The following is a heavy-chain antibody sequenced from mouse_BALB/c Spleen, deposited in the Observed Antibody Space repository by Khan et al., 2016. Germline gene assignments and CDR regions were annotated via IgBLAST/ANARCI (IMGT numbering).Heavy chain of an antibody. V-gene: IGHV14-3*02. J-gene: IGHJ3*01. CDR2: IDPANGHI. CDR1: GFNIKDTY. Sequence: VRLQQSGAEFVKPGASVKLSCTASGFNIKDTYMHWVKQRPEQGLEWIGRIDPANGHIQYDPKFQVKATITADTSSNTAYLQLSSLTSEDTAVYYCSRRGTGPWFAYWGQGTLVTVSA. D-gene: IGHD4-1*01. CDR3: SRRGTGPWFAY.